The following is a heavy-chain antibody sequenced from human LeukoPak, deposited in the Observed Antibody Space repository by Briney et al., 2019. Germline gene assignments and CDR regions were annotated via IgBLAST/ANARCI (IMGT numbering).Heavy chain of an antibody. D-gene: IGHD6-13*01. V-gene: IGHV4-4*02. CDR3: ARDCIAAAATGAFDI. Sequence: SETLSLTCAVPGGSISSSNWWSWVRQPPGKGLEWIGEIYHSGSTNYNPSLKSRVTISVDKSKNQFSLKLSSVTAADTAVYYCARDCIAAAATGAFDIWGQGTMVTVSS. CDR1: GGSISSSNW. CDR2: IYHSGST. J-gene: IGHJ3*02.